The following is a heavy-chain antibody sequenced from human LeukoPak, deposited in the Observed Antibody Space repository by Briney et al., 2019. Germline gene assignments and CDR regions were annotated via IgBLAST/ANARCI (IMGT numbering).Heavy chain of an antibody. CDR1: GFTFSTYW. Sequence: PGGSLRLSCAASGFTFSTYWMHWVRQAPGKGLVWVARIKGDGSSTIYADSVKGRFTISRDNSKNTLFLQMNSLRAEDTAVYYCARARGSGLNLFDYWGQGNLGTVSS. V-gene: IGHV3-74*01. J-gene: IGHJ4*02. CDR2: IKGDGSST. D-gene: IGHD6-19*01. CDR3: ARARGSGLNLFDY.